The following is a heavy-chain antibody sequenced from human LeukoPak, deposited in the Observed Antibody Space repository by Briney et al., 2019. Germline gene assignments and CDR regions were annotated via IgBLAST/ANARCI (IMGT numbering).Heavy chain of an antibody. CDR1: GFTFSSYG. CDR3: ARAVGPFDY. CDR2: IWYDGSNK. V-gene: IGHV3-33*01. J-gene: IGHJ4*02. D-gene: IGHD3-16*01. Sequence: GGSLRLSCAASGFTFSSYGMHWVRQAPGKGLEWVAVIWYDGSNKYYADSVKGRFTISRDNSKNTVYLQMNTLRDEDTAVYYCARAVGPFDYWGRGTLVTVSS.